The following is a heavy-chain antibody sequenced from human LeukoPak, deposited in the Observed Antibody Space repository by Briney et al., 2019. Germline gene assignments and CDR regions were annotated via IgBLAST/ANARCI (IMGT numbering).Heavy chain of an antibody. CDR1: GFTFSSYS. CDR3: ARKAGDY. V-gene: IGHV3-48*04. J-gene: IGHJ4*02. CDR2: ISVISSTV. D-gene: IGHD3-10*01. Sequence: GGSLRLSCAASGFTFSSYSMNWVRQAPGKGLEWVSYISVISSTVYYADSVKGRFTISRDNAKNSLYLQMNTLRAEDTAVYYCARKAGDYWGQGTLVTVSS.